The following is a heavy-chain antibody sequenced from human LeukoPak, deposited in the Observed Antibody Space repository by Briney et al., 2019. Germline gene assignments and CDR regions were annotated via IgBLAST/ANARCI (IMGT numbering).Heavy chain of an antibody. J-gene: IGHJ5*02. V-gene: IGHV4-30-2*01. CDR2: IYHSGST. CDR3: ARQRDGYNPNWFDP. CDR1: GGSISSGGYY. D-gene: IGHD5-24*01. Sequence: NSSETLSLTCAVSGGSISSGGYYWSWIRQPPGKGLEWIGYIYHSGSTYYNPSLKSRVTISVDRSKNQFSLKLSSVTAADTAVYYCARQRDGYNPNWFDPWGQGTLVTVSS.